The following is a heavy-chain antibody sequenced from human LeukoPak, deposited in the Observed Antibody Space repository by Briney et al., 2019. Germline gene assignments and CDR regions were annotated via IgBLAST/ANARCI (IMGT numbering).Heavy chain of an antibody. CDR2: IYYSGST. J-gene: IGHJ4*02. CDR1: GFTFSRYS. V-gene: IGHV4-39*07. CDR3: ARSRYDFESHFDY. D-gene: IGHD3-3*01. Sequence: PGGSLRLSCAASGFTFSRYSMTWVRQPPGKGLEWIGSIYYSGSTYYNPSLKSRVTISVDTSKNQFSLKLSSVTAADTAVYYCARSRYDFESHFDYWGQGTLVTVSS.